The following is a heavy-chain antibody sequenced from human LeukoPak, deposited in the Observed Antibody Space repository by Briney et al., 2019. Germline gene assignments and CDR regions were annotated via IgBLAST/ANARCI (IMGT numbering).Heavy chain of an antibody. J-gene: IGHJ4*02. V-gene: IGHV1-46*01. CDR2: INPSGGST. CDR3: ARGRRYYDFWSGYFLFDY. CDR1: GYTLTSYY. D-gene: IGHD3-3*01. Sequence: ASVKVSCKASGYTLTSYYMHWVRQAPGQGLEWMGIINPSGGSTSYAQKFQGRVTMTRDTSTSTVYMELSSLRSEDTAVYYCARGRRYYDFWSGYFLFDYWGQGTLVTVSS.